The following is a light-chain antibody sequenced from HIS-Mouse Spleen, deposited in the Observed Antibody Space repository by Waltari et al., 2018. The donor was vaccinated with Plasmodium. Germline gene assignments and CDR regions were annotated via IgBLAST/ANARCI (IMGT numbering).Light chain of an antibody. Sequence: EIVLTKSPATLSLYTGERASLSCRASQSVSSYLAWYQQKPGQAPRLLIYDASNRATGIPARFSGSGSGTDFTLTISSLEPEDFAVYYCQQRSNWPLTFGGGTKVEIK. CDR1: QSVSSY. CDR3: QQRSNWPLT. V-gene: IGKV3-11*01. J-gene: IGKJ4*01. CDR2: DAS.